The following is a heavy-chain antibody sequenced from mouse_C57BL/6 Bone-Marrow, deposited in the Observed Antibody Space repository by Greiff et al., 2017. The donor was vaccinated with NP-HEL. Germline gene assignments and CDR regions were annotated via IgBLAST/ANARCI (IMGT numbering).Heavy chain of an antibody. CDR2: FYPGSGSI. Sequence: QVQLQQSGAELVKPGASVKLSCKASGYTFTEYTIHWVKQRSGQGLEWIGWFYPGSGSIKYNEKFKDKATLTADKSSSTVYMELSRWASEDSAVYFCARHEALPYDGYTWFAYWGQGTLVTVSA. V-gene: IGHV1-62-2*01. CDR1: GYTFTEYT. J-gene: IGHJ3*01. CDR3: ARHEALPYDGYTWFAY. D-gene: IGHD2-3*01.